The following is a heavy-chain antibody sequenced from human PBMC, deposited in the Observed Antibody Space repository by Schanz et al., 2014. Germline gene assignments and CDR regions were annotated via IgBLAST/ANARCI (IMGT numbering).Heavy chain of an antibody. D-gene: IGHD4-4*01. Sequence: VQLVESGGGLVQPGGSVRLSCVASGFTFSSYGMHWVRQAPGKGLEWVAVIWYDGTNKYYVDSVKGRFTISRDNSKNTLYLQMNSLRAEDTAVYYCAKTPRNDYSNYGLSYHYGMDVWGQGTTVTVSS. V-gene: IGHV3-33*06. CDR1: GFTFSSYG. CDR2: IWYDGTNK. J-gene: IGHJ6*02. CDR3: AKTPRNDYSNYGLSYHYGMDV.